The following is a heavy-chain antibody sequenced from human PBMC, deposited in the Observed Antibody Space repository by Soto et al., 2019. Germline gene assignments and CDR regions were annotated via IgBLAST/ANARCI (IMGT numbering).Heavy chain of an antibody. Sequence: GGSLRLSCAASGFTFSNYDMHWVRQAPGKGLEWVAVISYDGSNKYYADSVRGRFTISRDNSKNTLYLQMNSLRADDTAVYYCAKAAATYYCSGGYCYNYYFDSWVQGTLVTVSS. D-gene: IGHD2-15*01. CDR1: GFTFSNYD. V-gene: IGHV3-30*18. J-gene: IGHJ4*02. CDR3: AKAAATYYCSGGYCYNYYFDS. CDR2: ISYDGSNK.